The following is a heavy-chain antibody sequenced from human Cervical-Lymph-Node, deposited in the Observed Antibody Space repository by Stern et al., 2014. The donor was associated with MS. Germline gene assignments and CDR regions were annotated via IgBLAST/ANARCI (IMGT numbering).Heavy chain of an antibody. CDR2: SSPSGGST. V-gene: IGHV1-46*01. J-gene: IGHJ4*02. CDR1: GYTFTSYY. D-gene: IGHD6-19*01. CDR3: AREDGGWYVPDY. Sequence: QVQLVQSGAEVKKPGASLKVSCTASGYTFTSYYMHWVRQAPGQGLEWMGISSPSGGSTSYAQKFQGRVTMTRDTSTSTVYMELSILRSEDTAVYYCAREDGGWYVPDYWGQGTLVTVSS.